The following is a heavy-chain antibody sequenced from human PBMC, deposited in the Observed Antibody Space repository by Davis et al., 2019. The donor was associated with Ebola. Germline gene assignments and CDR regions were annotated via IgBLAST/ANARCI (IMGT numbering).Heavy chain of an antibody. CDR1: GFTFSDYA. V-gene: IGHV3-23*01. D-gene: IGHD6-13*01. J-gene: IGHJ4*02. Sequence: GESLKISCAASGFTFSDYAMNWVRQAPGKGLEWLSTISVSSGTTYYADSVKGRFTISRDNSKNTLYLQMNSLRPEDTAIYFCARSARSSSWHRNDYWGQGTLVTVSS. CDR3: ARSARSSSWHRNDY. CDR2: ISVSSGTT.